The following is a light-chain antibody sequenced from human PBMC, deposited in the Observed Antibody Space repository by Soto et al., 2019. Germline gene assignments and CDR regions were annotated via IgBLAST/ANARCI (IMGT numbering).Light chain of an antibody. Sequence: EIVLTQSPATLSSSPGERATLSCRASQTVNSRLAWYKHKPGQAPRLLIYHTSNRATGIPARFSGSGSGTEFTLTISSLEPEDFEVYYCHQRQSWPRTFGQGTKVDIK. J-gene: IGKJ1*01. CDR1: QTVNSR. CDR2: HTS. V-gene: IGKV3-11*01. CDR3: HQRQSWPRT.